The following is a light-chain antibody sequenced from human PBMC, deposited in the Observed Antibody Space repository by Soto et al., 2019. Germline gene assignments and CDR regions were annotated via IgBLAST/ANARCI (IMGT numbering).Light chain of an antibody. CDR2: RNH. CDR1: RSNIGTYT. CDR3: AAWDDSLRAVV. J-gene: IGLJ2*01. Sequence: QAVVTQSPSASATPGQRVTISCSGGRSNIGTYTVNWYQHLPGTAPTLLIFRNHQRPSGVPDRFSGSKSGTSASLAISGPQSEDEADYYCAAWDDSLRAVVFGGGTKLTVL. V-gene: IGLV1-44*01.